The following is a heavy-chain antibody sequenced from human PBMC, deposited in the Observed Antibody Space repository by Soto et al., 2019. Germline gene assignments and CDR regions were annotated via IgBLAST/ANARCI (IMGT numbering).Heavy chain of an antibody. Sequence: ASVKVSCKVSGYTLTELSMHWVRQAPGKGLEWMGGFDPEDGETIYAQKFQGRVTMTEDTSTDTAYMELSSLRSEDTAVYYCATYYGDYADSYFDLWGRGTLVTVSS. D-gene: IGHD4-17*01. CDR2: FDPEDGET. J-gene: IGHJ2*01. CDR1: GYTLTELS. V-gene: IGHV1-24*01. CDR3: ATYYGDYADSYFDL.